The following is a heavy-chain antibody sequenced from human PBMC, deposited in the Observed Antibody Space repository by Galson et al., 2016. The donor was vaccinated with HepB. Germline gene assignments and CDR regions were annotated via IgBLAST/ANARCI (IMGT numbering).Heavy chain of an antibody. CDR1: GFTFSNSA. Sequence: SLRLSCAASGFTFSNSAMHWVRQAPGKGLEWVAVITFDSSNEHYTDSVKGRFTISREASNNSLSPQMNNLRGEDTAIYYCSRGLRFLRHYYYYYMDVWGKGTTVTVSS. J-gene: IGHJ6*03. V-gene: IGHV3-30-3*01. CDR3: SRGLRFLRHYYYYYMDV. D-gene: IGHD5/OR15-5a*01. CDR2: ITFDSSNE.